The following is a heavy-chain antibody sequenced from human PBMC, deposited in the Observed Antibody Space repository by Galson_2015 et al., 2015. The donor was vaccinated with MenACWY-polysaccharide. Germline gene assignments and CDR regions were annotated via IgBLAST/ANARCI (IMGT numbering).Heavy chain of an antibody. J-gene: IGHJ4*02. D-gene: IGHD1-26*01. V-gene: IGHV4-61*01. CDR2: IYYSGRT. Sequence: SETLSLTCTVSGGSVNSINYYWAWLRQPPGEGLGWIGYIYYSGRTNYNPSLKSRVTISLDTSNNQFSLRLNSVTAADTAVYYCARVEKYSGSFYILYWGQGTLVTVSS. CDR1: GGSVNSINYY. CDR3: ARVEKYSGSFYILY.